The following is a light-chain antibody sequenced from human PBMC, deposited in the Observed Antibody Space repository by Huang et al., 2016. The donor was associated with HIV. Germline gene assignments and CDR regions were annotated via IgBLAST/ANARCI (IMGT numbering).Light chain of an antibody. Sequence: ERVLTQSPGTLSVSPGERATLSCRPSQGIGNSLAWYQLKPVQAPRLLIYETFIRASDIPARFSGCGSEIDFTLTISGLQSEDSAVYYCQQYHEWPRTFGQGTKVEIK. CDR2: ETF. CDR3: QQYHEWPRT. V-gene: IGKV3-15*01. CDR1: QGIGNS. J-gene: IGKJ2*01.